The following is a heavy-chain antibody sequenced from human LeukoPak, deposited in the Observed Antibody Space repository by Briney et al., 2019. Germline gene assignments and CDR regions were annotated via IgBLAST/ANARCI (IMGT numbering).Heavy chain of an antibody. Sequence: ASETLSLTCTVSGGSISSSSYYWGWIRQPPGKGLEWIGSMYHSGSTYYNPSLKSRVTTSVDTSKNQFSLELSSVTAAATAVYYCARHRYYNILTDNWFDPWGQGTLVTVSS. CDR3: ARHRYYNILTDNWFDP. J-gene: IGHJ5*02. V-gene: IGHV4-39*01. D-gene: IGHD3-9*01. CDR1: GGSISSSSYY. CDR2: MYHSGST.